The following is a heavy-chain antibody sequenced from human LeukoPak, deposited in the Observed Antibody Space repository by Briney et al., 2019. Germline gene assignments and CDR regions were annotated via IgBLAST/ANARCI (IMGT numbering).Heavy chain of an antibody. V-gene: IGHV1-8*02. CDR3: ARSARLVLPDY. Sequence: ASVKVSCKASGYTFTSYGISWVRQAPGQGLEWMGWMNPNSGNTGYAQKFQGRVTMTRNTSISTAYMELSSLRSEDTAVYYCARSARLVLPDYWGQGTLVTVSS. J-gene: IGHJ4*02. CDR2: MNPNSGNT. CDR1: GYTFTSYG. D-gene: IGHD3-9*01.